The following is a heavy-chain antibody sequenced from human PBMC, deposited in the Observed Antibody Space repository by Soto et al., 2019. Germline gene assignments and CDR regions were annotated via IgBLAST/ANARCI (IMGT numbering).Heavy chain of an antibody. CDR3: AKEGGSAYYGMDV. CDR2: IYPDNSDI. J-gene: IGHJ6*02. CDR1: GYSFSNTW. V-gene: IGHV5-51*03. Sequence: PGESLKISCKGSGYSFSNTWINWVRQMPGKCLEWMGIIYPDNSDIRYSPSFQGQVTISADKSINTVYLQWSSLKASDTAMYYCAKEGGSAYYGMDVWGQGTTVTVSS. D-gene: IGHD2-15*01.